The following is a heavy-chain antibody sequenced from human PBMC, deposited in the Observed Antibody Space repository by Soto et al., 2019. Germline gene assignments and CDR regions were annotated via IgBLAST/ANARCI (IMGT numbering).Heavy chain of an antibody. Sequence: GSLRLSCAASGFTFSSYGMHWVRQAPGKGLEWVAVISNDGSNKYYADSVKGRFTISRDNSKNTLYLQMNSLRAEDTAVYYCARGPGGISWYSTYYYYYYMDVWGKGTTVTVSS. CDR3: ARGPGGISWYSTYYYYYYMDV. CDR1: GFTFSSYG. V-gene: IGHV3-30*03. J-gene: IGHJ6*03. CDR2: ISNDGSNK. D-gene: IGHD6-13*01.